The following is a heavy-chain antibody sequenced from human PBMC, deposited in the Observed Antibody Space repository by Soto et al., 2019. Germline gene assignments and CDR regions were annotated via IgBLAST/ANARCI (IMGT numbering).Heavy chain of an antibody. CDR3: ATEDDSSGHAGTFRH. CDR1: GFTFNIFV. D-gene: IGHD3-22*01. Sequence: QVQLVESGGGVVQPGRSLRLSCTASGFTFNIFVMHWVRQAPGEGLEWVAGISGDGSSTHYADSVTGRFTISRDNSXXTLYLQLDSLTAEETTVYYCATEDDSSGHAGTFRHWGQGTLVTVSS. V-gene: IGHV3-30-3*01. J-gene: IGHJ1*01. CDR2: ISGDGSST.